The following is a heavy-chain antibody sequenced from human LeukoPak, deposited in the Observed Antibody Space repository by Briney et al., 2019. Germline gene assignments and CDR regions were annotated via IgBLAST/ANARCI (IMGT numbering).Heavy chain of an antibody. J-gene: IGHJ4*02. CDR1: GYSFTSYW. D-gene: IGHD6-19*01. CDR2: IYPGDSDT. Sequence: GESLKISCKGSGYSFTSYWIGWVRQMPGKGLEWMGIIYPGDSDTRYSPSFQGQVTISADKSISTAYLQWSSLKASDTAMYYCARSEGDSSGWFFFDYWGQGTLVTVSS. V-gene: IGHV5-51*01. CDR3: ARSEGDSSGWFFFDY.